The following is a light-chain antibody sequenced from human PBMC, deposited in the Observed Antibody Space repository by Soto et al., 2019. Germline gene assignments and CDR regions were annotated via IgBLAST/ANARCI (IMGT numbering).Light chain of an antibody. Sequence: DIVMTQSPDSLAVSLGERATINCKSSQSIFYSSNNKNYLAWYQQKPGHPPELLIYWASTRESGVPDRFSGSGSGTDFTLTISSLQAEDVAVYYCQQYYETPPYTFGQGTKLEIK. CDR1: QSIFYSSNNKNY. CDR3: QQYYETPPYT. V-gene: IGKV4-1*01. CDR2: WAS. J-gene: IGKJ2*01.